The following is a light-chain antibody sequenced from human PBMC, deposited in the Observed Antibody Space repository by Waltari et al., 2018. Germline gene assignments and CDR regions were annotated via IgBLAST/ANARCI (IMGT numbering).Light chain of an antibody. CDR1: SSNIGSYT. J-gene: IGLJ3*02. CDR2: SNE. V-gene: IGLV1-44*01. Sequence: QSVLTQPPSASGTPGQRVTISCSGSSSNIGSYTVNWYQQFTGTAPNLLIYSNEQRPSGVPDRFSGSKSGTSASLAISGLQSEDEADYYCATWDDRLNGQGVFGGGTRLTVL. CDR3: ATWDDRLNGQGV.